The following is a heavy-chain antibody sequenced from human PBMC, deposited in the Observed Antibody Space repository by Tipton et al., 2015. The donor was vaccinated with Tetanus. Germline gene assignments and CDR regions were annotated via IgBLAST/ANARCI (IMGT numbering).Heavy chain of an antibody. V-gene: IGHV4-59*01. CDR3: ARERIEAFHYHGLDV. J-gene: IGHJ6*02. CDR2: IYQNGDA. CDR1: GGSISSFY. D-gene: IGHD2-21*01. Sequence: TLSLTCTVSGGSISSFYWYWIRQPPGKGLEWIAYIYQNGDANYNPSLQSRVTISVDTSKNQFSLQLAFVTAADTAIYYCARERIEAFHYHGLDVWGPWTTVTVSS.